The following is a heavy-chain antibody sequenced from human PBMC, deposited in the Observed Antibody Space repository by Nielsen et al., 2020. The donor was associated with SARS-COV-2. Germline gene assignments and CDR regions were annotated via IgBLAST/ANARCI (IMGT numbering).Heavy chain of an antibody. CDR2: IYYSGST. J-gene: IGHJ4*02. CDR3: ARHVGYDYVWGSYRPADYFDY. Sequence: GSLRLSCTVSGGSIGRSTYYWGWIRQPPGRGLEWIGSIYYSGSTYYSPSLKSRVTISVDTSKNHFSLNLSSVTAADTAVYYCARHVGYDYVWGSYRPADYFDYWGQGTPVTVSS. CDR1: GGSIGRSTYY. V-gene: IGHV4-39*01. D-gene: IGHD3-16*02.